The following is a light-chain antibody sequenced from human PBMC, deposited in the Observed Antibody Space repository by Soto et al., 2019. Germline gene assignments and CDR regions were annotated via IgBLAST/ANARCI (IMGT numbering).Light chain of an antibody. CDR2: GAS. CDR1: QSVSMK. V-gene: IGKV3-15*01. J-gene: IGKJ3*01. CDR3: QQYNSWPPVT. Sequence: EIVLTQSPATLSVSPGERATLSCRASQSVSMKLAWYQQKPGQAPRLLIYGASTRASGIPARFSVSGSGTEFAPPISSLQSEDFAVYYCQQYNSWPPVTFGPGTTVDI.